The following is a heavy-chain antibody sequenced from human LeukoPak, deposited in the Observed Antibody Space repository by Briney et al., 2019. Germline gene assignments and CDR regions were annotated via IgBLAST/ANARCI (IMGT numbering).Heavy chain of an antibody. D-gene: IGHD3-9*01. Sequence: ASVTVSCKASGYTFIDYGISWVRQAPGQGLEWMGWISAYNGNTNYAQKLQGRVTMTTDTSTSTAYMELRSLRSDDTAVYYCARDHETYYDILTGYSDAFDIWGQGTMVTVSS. J-gene: IGHJ3*02. CDR1: GYTFIDYG. V-gene: IGHV1-18*01. CDR3: ARDHETYYDILTGYSDAFDI. CDR2: ISAYNGNT.